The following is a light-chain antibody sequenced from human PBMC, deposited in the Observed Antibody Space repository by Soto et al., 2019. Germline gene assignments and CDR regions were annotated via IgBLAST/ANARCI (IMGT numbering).Light chain of an antibody. CDR3: AAWDDSLSGWV. CDR1: SSNIGSNY. V-gene: IGLV1-47*01. Sequence: QSVLTQPPSASGTPRQRVTISCSGSSSNIGSNYVYWYQQLPGAAPKLLIDRTNQRPSGVPDRFSGAKSGTSASLAIRGLRSGDEADYYCAAWDDSLSGWVFGGGTKLTVL. J-gene: IGLJ3*02. CDR2: RTN.